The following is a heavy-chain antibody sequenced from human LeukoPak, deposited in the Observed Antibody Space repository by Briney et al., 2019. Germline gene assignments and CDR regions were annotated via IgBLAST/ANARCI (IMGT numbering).Heavy chain of an antibody. Sequence: KPSETLPLTCTVSGGSISSYYWSWIRQTPGKGLEWIGYISDSVSTNYNPSLKSRVSISVDTSNNQFSLKLSSVTAADTAVYYCARGQQQLSRWGQGTLVTVSS. J-gene: IGHJ4*02. CDR2: ISDSVST. CDR1: GGSISSYY. V-gene: IGHV4-59*01. D-gene: IGHD6-13*01. CDR3: ARGQQQLSR.